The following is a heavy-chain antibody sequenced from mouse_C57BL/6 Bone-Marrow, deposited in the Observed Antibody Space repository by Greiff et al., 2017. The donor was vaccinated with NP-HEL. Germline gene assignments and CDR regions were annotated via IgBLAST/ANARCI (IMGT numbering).Heavy chain of an antibody. Sequence: VQLKESGGDLVKPGGSLKLSCAASGFTFSSYGMSWVRQTPDKRLEWVATISSGGSYTYYPDSVKGRFTISRDNAKNTLYLQMSSLKSEDTAMYYCARPRAPITTVVARFAYWGQGTLVTVSA. CDR1: GFTFSSYG. V-gene: IGHV5-6*01. CDR3: ARPRAPITTVVARFAY. D-gene: IGHD1-1*01. J-gene: IGHJ3*01. CDR2: ISSGGSYT.